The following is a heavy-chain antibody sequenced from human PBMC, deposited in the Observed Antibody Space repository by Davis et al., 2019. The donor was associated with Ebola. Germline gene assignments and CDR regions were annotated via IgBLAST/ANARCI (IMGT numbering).Heavy chain of an antibody. D-gene: IGHD4-17*01. V-gene: IGHV3-74*01. J-gene: IGHJ4*02. CDR3: AARYGDYAPIDY. Sequence: GESLKISCAASGFTFSSYWMHWVRQAPGKGLVWVSRINSDGSSTSYADSVKGRFTISRDNAKNTLYLQMNSLRAEDTAVYYCAARYGDYAPIDYWGQGTLVTVSS. CDR2: INSDGSST. CDR1: GFTFSSYW.